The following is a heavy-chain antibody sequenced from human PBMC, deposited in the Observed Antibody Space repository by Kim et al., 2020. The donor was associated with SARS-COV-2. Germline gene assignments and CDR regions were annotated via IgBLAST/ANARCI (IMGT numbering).Heavy chain of an antibody. Sequence: SETLSLTCTVSGGSISSSSYYWGWIRQPPGKGLEWIGSIYYSGSTYYNPSLKSRVTISVDTSKNQFSLKLSSVTAADTAVYYCARHRMATIGGYDYWGQGTLVTVSS. CDR2: IYYSGST. D-gene: IGHD5-12*01. V-gene: IGHV4-39*01. CDR1: GGSISSSSYY. J-gene: IGHJ4*02. CDR3: ARHRMATIGGYDY.